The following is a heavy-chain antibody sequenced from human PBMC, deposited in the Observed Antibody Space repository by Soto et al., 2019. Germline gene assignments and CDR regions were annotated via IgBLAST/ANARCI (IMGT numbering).Heavy chain of an antibody. V-gene: IGHV3-48*03. D-gene: IGHD3-10*01. J-gene: IGHJ6*02. CDR3: AREGSVSSSDYYAYYYGMDV. Sequence: EVQLVESGGGLFQPGGSLRLSCAASGLTFSNYDINWVRQAPGKGPEWISHISSSGGIIYYADSVKGRFTISRDNAKNSLYLQMNSLRGEDTAVYYCAREGSVSSSDYYAYYYGMDVWGQGTTVTVSS. CDR2: ISSSGGII. CDR1: GLTFSNYD.